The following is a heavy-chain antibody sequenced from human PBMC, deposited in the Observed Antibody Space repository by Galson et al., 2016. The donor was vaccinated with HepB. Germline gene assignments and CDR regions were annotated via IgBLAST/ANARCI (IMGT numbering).Heavy chain of an antibody. D-gene: IGHD5-24*01. V-gene: IGHV4-4*02. CDR2: IHHSGST. CDR3: ARDRGHGDDHEGTYFDF. J-gene: IGHJ4*02. CDR1: GDSIRNGDW. Sequence: SETLSLTCVVSGDSIRNGDWWSWVRQPPGRGLEWIGQIHHSGSTVYSPTFMSRHTMSVDESKNQSSLMLRSVTAAEAAVYYCARDRGHGDDHEGTYFDFWGQGTLVTISS.